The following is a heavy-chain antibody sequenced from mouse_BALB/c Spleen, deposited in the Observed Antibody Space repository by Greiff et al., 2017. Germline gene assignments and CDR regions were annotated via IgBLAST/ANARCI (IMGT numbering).Heavy chain of an antibody. CDR2: INPSNGRT. J-gene: IGHJ4*01. CDR3: ARRGTTVVAPYAMDY. Sequence: QVQLKQPGAELVKPGASVKLSCKASGYTFTSYWMHWVKQRPGQGLEWIGEINPSNGRTNYNEKFKSKATLTVDKSSSTAYMQLSSLTSEDSAVYYCARRGTTVVAPYAMDYWGQGTSVTVSS. CDR1: GYTFTSYW. D-gene: IGHD1-1*01. V-gene: IGHV1S81*02.